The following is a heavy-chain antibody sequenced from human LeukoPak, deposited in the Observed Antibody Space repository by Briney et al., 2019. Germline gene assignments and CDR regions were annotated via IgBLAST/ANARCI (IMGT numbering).Heavy chain of an antibody. CDR1: GFNFSHYS. CDR2: IISNGGST. D-gene: IGHD3-3*01. V-gene: IGHV3-64*02. Sequence: PGGSLRLSCAAYGFNFSHYSMHWVRQAPGKGLEYVSAIISNGGSTHYADSVKGRFTIPRGNSKNTLYLQMDSLRAEDMAVYYCARITMGATIANFYYYHMDVWGKGATVTVSS. CDR3: ARITMGATIANFYYYHMDV. J-gene: IGHJ6*03.